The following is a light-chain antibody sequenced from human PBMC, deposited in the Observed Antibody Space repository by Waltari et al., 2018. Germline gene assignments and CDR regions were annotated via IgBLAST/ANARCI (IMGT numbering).Light chain of an antibody. V-gene: IGLV2-8*01. CDR3: ISYAGNNKYV. CDR2: EVT. CDR1: SSDVGAYNY. J-gene: IGLJ1*01. Sequence: QSALTQPHSASGSPGPSVTISCHGTSSDVGAYNYVPWYQQYPDKAPKLMIYEVTKRPSGVPDRFSGSKSGNTASLTVSGLQAEDEADYYCISYAGNNKYVLGAGTKVTVL.